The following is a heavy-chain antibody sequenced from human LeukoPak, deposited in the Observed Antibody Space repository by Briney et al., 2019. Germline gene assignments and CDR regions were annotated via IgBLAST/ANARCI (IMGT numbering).Heavy chain of an antibody. CDR2: INHSGST. CDR1: GGSFSGYY. D-gene: IGHD2-2*01. J-gene: IGHJ5*02. CDR3: ATTSGGCSSTSCYEGSWFDP. V-gene: IGHV4-34*01. Sequence: SETLSLTCAVYGGSFSGYYWSWIRQPPGKGLEWIGEINHSGSTNYNPSLKSRVTISVDTSKNQFSLTLSSVTAADTAVYYCATTSGGCSSTSCYEGSWFDPWGQGPLVTVSS.